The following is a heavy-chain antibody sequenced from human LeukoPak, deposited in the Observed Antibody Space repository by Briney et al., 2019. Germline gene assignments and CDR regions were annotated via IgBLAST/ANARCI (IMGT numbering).Heavy chain of an antibody. D-gene: IGHD2-21*01. Sequence: SETLTLTCTVSGGTVSGGSLSNYYWSWIRQPVGKRLEWVGRIYTNGSTNYNPSLKNRVTMSVDPSKNRFSLKLTFVTAADTAMYYCARGAETDGDYPFDYWGQGSLATVSS. CDR3: ARGAETDGDYPFDY. V-gene: IGHV4-4*07. CDR1: GGSLSNYY. CDR2: IYTNGST. J-gene: IGHJ4*02.